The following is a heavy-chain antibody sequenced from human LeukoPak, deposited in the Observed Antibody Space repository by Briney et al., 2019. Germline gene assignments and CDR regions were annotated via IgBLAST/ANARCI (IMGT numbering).Heavy chain of an antibody. D-gene: IGHD2-21*01. CDR3: AKGRVIPGGYFDY. CDR2: ISSSSTYI. Sequence: GGSLRLSCAASGFTFSDYSMNWVRQAPGKGLEWVSSISSSSTYIYYADSVKGRFTISRDNSKNTLYLQMNSLRAEDTAVHYCAKGRVIPGGYFDYWGQEILVTVSS. V-gene: IGHV3-21*04. CDR1: GFTFSDYS. J-gene: IGHJ4*02.